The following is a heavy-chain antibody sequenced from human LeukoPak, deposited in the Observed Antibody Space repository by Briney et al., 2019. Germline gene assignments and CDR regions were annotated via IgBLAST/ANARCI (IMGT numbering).Heavy chain of an antibody. CDR3: ARGENDYAFP. J-gene: IGHJ5*02. CDR1: GGSIGSYY. V-gene: IGHV4-59*01. Sequence: SETLSLTCTVSGGSIGSYYWSWIRQPPGKGLEWIGYIYYSGSTNYNPSLKSRVTISVDTSKNQFSLKLSSVTAADTAVYYCARGENDYAFPWGQGTLVTVSS. D-gene: IGHD4-17*01. CDR2: IYYSGST.